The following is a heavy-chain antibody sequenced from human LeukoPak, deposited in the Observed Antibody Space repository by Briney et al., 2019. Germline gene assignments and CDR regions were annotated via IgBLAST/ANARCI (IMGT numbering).Heavy chain of an antibody. V-gene: IGHV3-53*01. D-gene: IGHD2/OR15-2a*01. J-gene: IGHJ4*02. Sequence: GGSLRLSCAASGFAVSSNYMSWVRQAPGKGLEWVSVIYSGGRTDYADSVKGRFTISRDNSKSALYLHMDSLRAEDTAVYYCARDEDTSALSEYWGQGTLVTVSS. CDR3: ARDEDTSALSEY. CDR1: GFAVSSNY. CDR2: IYSGGRT.